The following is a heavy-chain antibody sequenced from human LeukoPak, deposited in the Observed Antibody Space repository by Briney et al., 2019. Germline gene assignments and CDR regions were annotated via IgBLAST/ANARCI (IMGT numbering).Heavy chain of an antibody. D-gene: IGHD3-22*01. CDR1: GGTFSSYA. V-gene: IGHV1-69*05. Sequence: SVKVSCKASGGTFSSYAISWLRQAPGQGLEWMGGIIPIFGTANYAQKFQGRVTITTDESTSTAYMELSSLRPEDTAVYYCASRNPYDSSGYYPFDYWGQGTLVTVSS. CDR3: ASRNPYDSSGYYPFDY. CDR2: IIPIFGTA. J-gene: IGHJ4*02.